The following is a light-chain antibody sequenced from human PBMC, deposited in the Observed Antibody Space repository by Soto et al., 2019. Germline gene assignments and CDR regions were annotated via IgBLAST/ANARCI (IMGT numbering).Light chain of an antibody. Sequence: EIVMTQSPANLPVSPGERATLSCMASQTVSSSLAWYQQKPGQPHRLLIYGASIRATGIPARFSGSGSGTEFTLTLSRLQSEDFALYYCQHYNNWPLIYLFGQGTELEIK. CDR2: GAS. J-gene: IGKJ2*01. CDR1: QTVSSS. V-gene: IGKV3-15*01. CDR3: QHYNNWPLIYL.